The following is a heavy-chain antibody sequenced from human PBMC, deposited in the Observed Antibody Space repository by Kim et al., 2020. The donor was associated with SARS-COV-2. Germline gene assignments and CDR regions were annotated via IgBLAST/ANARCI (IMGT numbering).Heavy chain of an antibody. CDR3: AGEQQLVGYFDY. V-gene: IGHV4-59*13. Sequence: SETLSLTCTVSGGSISSYYWSWIRQPPGKGLEWIGYIYYSGSTNYNPSLKSRVTISVDTSKNQFSLKLSSVTAADTAVYYCAGEQQLVGYFDYWGQGTLVTVSS. CDR2: IYYSGST. D-gene: IGHD6-13*01. CDR1: GGSISSYY. J-gene: IGHJ4*02.